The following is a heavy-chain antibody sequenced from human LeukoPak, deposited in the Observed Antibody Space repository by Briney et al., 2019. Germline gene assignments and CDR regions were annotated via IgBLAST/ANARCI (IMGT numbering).Heavy chain of an antibody. Sequence: GESLKISCKGSGYSFTNYWIGWVRQMPGKGLEWMGILYPDDSETNYSPSFQGQVSMSVDKSITTAYLQWSSLKASDTAIYYCARQAYGSHFDAFDIWGQGTMVTVSS. CDR1: GYSFTNYW. CDR2: LYPDDSET. D-gene: IGHD3-22*01. J-gene: IGHJ3*02. CDR3: ARQAYGSHFDAFDI. V-gene: IGHV5-51*01.